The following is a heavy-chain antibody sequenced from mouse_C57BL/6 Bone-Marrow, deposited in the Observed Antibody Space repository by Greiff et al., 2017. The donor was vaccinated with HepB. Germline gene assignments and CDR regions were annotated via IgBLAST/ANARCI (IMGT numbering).Heavy chain of an antibody. Sequence: EGMLVESGGGLVQPKGSLKLSCAASGFSFNTYAMNWVRQAPGKGLEWVAGIRRKSNNYATYYADSVKDRFTISRDDSESMRYLKMYNWKTEDTAKYYCGRQQVIRGQGTLGTVAA. CDR2: IRRKSNNYAT. V-gene: IGHV10-1*01. CDR3: GRQQVI. J-gene: IGHJ3*01. CDR1: GFSFNTYA.